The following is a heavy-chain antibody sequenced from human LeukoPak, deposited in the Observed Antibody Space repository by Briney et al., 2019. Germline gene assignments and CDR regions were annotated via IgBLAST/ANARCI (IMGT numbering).Heavy chain of an antibody. Sequence: SETLSLTCTVSGGSISSHYWSWIRQPPGKGLEWIGYIYYSGSTNYNPSLKSRVTISVDTSKNQFSLKLSSVTAADTAVYYCARAYYYGSGSYRRYDLSGFDYWGQGTLVTVSS. CDR2: IYYSGST. D-gene: IGHD3-10*01. J-gene: IGHJ4*02. CDR3: ARAYYYGSGSYRRYDLSGFDY. CDR1: GGSISSHY. V-gene: IGHV4-59*11.